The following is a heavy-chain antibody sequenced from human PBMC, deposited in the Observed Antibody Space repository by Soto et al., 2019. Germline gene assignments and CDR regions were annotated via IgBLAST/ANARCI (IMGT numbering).Heavy chain of an antibody. CDR1: GGTISSYY. CDR3: ARAGMVRGVSDV. J-gene: IGHJ6*02. Sequence: QVQLQESGPGLVKPSETLSLTCTVSGGTISSYYWSWIRQPPGQGLEWIGYIYYSGSTNYNPSLKSRVTISVDTSKNQFSLKLSAVTAADTAVYYCARAGMVRGVSDVWGQGTTVTVSS. D-gene: IGHD3-10*01. CDR2: IYYSGST. V-gene: IGHV4-59*01.